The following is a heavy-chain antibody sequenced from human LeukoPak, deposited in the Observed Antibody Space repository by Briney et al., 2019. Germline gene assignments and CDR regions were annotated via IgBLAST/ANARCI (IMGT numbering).Heavy chain of an antibody. Sequence: GGSLRLSCAASGFTFSSYAMSWVRQAPGKGLEWVSAISGSGGSTYYADSVKGRFTISRDNSKNTLYLQMNSLRAEDTAVYYCAKAPLELLYYYCGMDVWGQGTTVTVSS. J-gene: IGHJ6*02. CDR3: AKAPLELLYYYCGMDV. CDR1: GFTFSSYA. D-gene: IGHD1-7*01. V-gene: IGHV3-23*01. CDR2: ISGSGGST.